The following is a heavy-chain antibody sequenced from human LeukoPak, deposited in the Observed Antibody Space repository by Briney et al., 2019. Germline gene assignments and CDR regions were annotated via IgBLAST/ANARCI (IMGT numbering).Heavy chain of an antibody. V-gene: IGHV4-34*01. CDR2: INHSGST. CDR1: GGPFSGYY. CDR3: ARGLDCFDP. J-gene: IGHJ5*02. Sequence: PSETLSLTCAVYGGPFSGYYWSWIRQPPGRGLEWIGEINHSGSTNYNPSLKSRVTISLDTSRSQLSLKLSSLTAADTAVYYCARGLDCFDPWGQGTLVTVSS.